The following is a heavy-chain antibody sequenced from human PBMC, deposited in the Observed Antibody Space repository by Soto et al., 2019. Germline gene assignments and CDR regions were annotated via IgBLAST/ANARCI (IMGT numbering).Heavy chain of an antibody. J-gene: IGHJ4*02. D-gene: IGHD5-18*01. CDR2: INHSGST. CDR1: GGSFSGYY. CDR3: AIKQLWSYFDY. V-gene: IGHV4-34*01. Sequence: PSETLSLTCAVYGGSFSGYYWSWIRQPPGKGLEWIGEINHSGSTNYNPSLKSRVTISVDTSKNQFSLKLSSVTATDTAVYYCAIKQLWSYFDYWGQGTLVTVSS.